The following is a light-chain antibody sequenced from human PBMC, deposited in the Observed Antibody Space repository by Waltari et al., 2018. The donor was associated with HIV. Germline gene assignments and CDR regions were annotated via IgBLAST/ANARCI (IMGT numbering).Light chain of an antibody. Sequence: QSVLTQPPSTSGTPGQGVPISCSGHSSNTGRHYVYLFLHLPGTTPKLLIYRSDQRPSGVPDRFSASKSGTSASLAISGLQSEDEAVYYCAAWDHGLTGPNWVFGGGTRLTVL. V-gene: IGLV1-47*01. J-gene: IGLJ3*02. CDR1: SSNTGRHY. CDR2: RSD. CDR3: AAWDHGLTGPNWV.